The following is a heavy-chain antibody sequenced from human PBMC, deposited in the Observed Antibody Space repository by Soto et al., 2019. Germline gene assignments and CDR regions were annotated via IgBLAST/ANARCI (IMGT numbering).Heavy chain of an antibody. J-gene: IGHJ4*02. D-gene: IGHD2-15*01. CDR3: ARDPVLAAIDY. V-gene: IGHV4-34*01. CDR2: VHHSGST. CDR1: SGSFSGYY. Sequence: QVLLQQWGAGLLKPSETLSLTCTVYSGSFSGYYWSWIRQPPGQGLEWIGDVHHSGSTNYNPSLKSXXTXFXATSKNQFSLRLSSLTAADTAVYYCARDPVLAAIDYWGQGTLVTVSS.